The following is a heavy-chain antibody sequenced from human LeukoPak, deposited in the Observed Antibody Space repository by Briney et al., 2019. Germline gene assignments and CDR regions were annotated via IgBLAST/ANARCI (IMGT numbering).Heavy chain of an antibody. CDR1: GFTFSSYS. Sequence: GGSLRLSCAASGFTFSSYSMNWVRQAPGKGLEWVSSISSSSSYIYYADSVKGRFTVSRDNAKNSLYLQMNSLRAEDTAVYYCARDLHLVLGHYDSRFFDYWGQGTLVTVSS. CDR2: ISSSSSYI. D-gene: IGHD3-22*01. V-gene: IGHV3-21*01. CDR3: ARDLHLVLGHYDSRFFDY. J-gene: IGHJ4*02.